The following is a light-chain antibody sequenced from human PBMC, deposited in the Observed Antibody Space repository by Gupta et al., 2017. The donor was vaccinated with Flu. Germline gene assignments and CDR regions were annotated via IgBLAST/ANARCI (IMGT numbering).Light chain of an antibody. Sequence: IVMTQSPDSLAVSLVERAPINCKSSQSVLYSSNNKNYLAWYQQKPGQPPKLLIYWASTRESGVPDRFSGSGSGTDFTLSITSLQAEDVAVYYCQQYYATPLSFGQGTKLEIK. V-gene: IGKV4-1*01. CDR3: QQYYATPLS. J-gene: IGKJ2*03. CDR2: WAS. CDR1: QSVLYSSNNKNY.